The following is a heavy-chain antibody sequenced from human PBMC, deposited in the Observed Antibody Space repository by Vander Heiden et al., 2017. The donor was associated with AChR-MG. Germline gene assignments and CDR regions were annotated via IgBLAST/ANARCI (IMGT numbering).Heavy chain of an antibody. CDR3: ARYSTDFDY. Sequence: QVQLQESGPGLVKPSETLSLTCTVSGGSISSSYWSWIRQPPGKGLEWIGYIYYSGSTNYNPSLKSRVTISVDTSKNQFSLKLSSVTAADTAVYYCARYSTDFDYWGQGTLVTVS. CDR2: IYYSGST. V-gene: IGHV4-59*01. CDR1: GGSISSSY. J-gene: IGHJ4*02. D-gene: IGHD6-13*01.